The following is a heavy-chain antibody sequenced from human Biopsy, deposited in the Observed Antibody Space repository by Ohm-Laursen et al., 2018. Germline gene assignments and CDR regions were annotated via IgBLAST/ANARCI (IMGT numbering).Heavy chain of an antibody. Sequence: SLRLSCAASAFRFSSYDIHWVRHAPGKGLELISYIIVPSSHIYDADSVRGRFTVARDIAKNSLYLQLNSLRVEDTAVYYCARDSSRRAREGGMDVWGQGTTVTVSS. CDR2: IIVPSSHI. CDR1: AFRFSSYD. J-gene: IGHJ6*02. CDR3: ARDSSRRAREGGMDV. V-gene: IGHV3-21*01. D-gene: IGHD6-6*01.